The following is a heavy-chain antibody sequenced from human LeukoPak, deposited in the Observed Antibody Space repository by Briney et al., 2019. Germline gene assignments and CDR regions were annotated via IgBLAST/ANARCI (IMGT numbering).Heavy chain of an antibody. D-gene: IGHD2-2*01. Sequence: SETLSLTCTVSGGSISSYYWSWIRQPPGKGLEWIGYIYYSGSTNYNPSLKSRVTISVDTSKNQFSLKLSSVTAADTAVYYCARYVVVPAAIQPMAYYYGMDVWGQGTTVTVSS. V-gene: IGHV4-59*01. J-gene: IGHJ6*02. CDR3: ARYVVVPAAIQPMAYYYGMDV. CDR2: IYYSGST. CDR1: GGSISSYY.